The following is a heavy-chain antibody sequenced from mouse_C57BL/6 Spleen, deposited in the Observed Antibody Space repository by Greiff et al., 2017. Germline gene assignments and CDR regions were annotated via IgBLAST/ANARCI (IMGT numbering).Heavy chain of an antibody. Sequence: DVKLQESGPGLVKPSQSLSLTCSVTGYSIPSGYYWNWIRQFPGNKLEWMGYISYDGSNNYNPSLKNRISITRDTSKNQFFLELNAVTTEDTATYYGARDRNYGKVKYFDVWGTGTTVTVSS. CDR2: ISYDGSN. V-gene: IGHV3-6*01. J-gene: IGHJ1*03. CDR3: ARDRNYGKVKYFDV. D-gene: IGHD1-1*01. CDR1: GYSIPSGYY.